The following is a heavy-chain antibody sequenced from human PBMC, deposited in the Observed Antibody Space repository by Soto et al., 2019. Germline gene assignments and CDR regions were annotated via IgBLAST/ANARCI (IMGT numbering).Heavy chain of an antibody. CDR3: ARCHLSYSGPLSAYYGMDV. Sequence: QVQLQQWGAGLLKPSETLSLTCAVYGGSFSGYYWSWIRQPPGKGLEWIGEINHSGSTNYNPSLRSPVTISVDTSNLQFSLQPRSVTAADTSVYYCARCHLSYSGPLSAYYGMDVWGQGTTVTVSS. CDR1: GGSFSGYY. CDR2: INHSGST. V-gene: IGHV4-34*01. D-gene: IGHD1-26*01. J-gene: IGHJ6*02.